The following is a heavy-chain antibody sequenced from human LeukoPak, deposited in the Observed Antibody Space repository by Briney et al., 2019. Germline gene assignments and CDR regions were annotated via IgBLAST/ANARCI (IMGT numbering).Heavy chain of an antibody. CDR2: INHSGST. J-gene: IGHJ4*02. CDR3: ARLSWWELYFDY. V-gene: IGHV4-34*01. D-gene: IGHD1-26*01. CDR1: GFTFSSYA. Sequence: GSLRLSCAASGFTFSSYAMSWIRQPPGKGLEWIGEINHSGSTNYNPSLKSRVTISVDTSKNQFSLKLSSVTAADTAVYYCARLSWWELYFDYWGQGTLVTVSS.